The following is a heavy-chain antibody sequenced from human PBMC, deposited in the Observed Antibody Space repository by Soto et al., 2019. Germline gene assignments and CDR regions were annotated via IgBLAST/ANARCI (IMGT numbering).Heavy chain of an antibody. CDR1: GGSFSGYY. Sequence: PSETLSLTCAVYGGSFSGYYWSRIRQPPGKGLEWIGEINHSGSTNYNPSLKSRVTISVDTSKNQFSLKLSSVTAADTAVYYCARFVLRYFDWLLGFDPWGQGTLVTVSS. J-gene: IGHJ5*02. CDR2: INHSGST. V-gene: IGHV4-34*01. D-gene: IGHD3-9*01. CDR3: ARFVLRYFDWLLGFDP.